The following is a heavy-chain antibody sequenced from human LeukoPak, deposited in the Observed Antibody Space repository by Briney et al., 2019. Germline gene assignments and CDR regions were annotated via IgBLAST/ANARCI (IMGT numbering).Heavy chain of an antibody. Sequence: AASVKVSCKASGYTFTSYGISWVRQAPGQGLEWMGWISAYNGNTNYAQKLQGRVTMTTDTSTSTAYMELRSLRSDDTAVYYCARDWSSPRYYYYYMDVWGKGTTVTVSS. CDR2: ISAYNGNT. CDR1: GYTFTSYG. J-gene: IGHJ6*03. V-gene: IGHV1-18*01. CDR3: ARDWSSPRYYYYYMDV.